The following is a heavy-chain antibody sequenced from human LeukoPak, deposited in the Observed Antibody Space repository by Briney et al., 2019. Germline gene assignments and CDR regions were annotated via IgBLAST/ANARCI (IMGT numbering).Heavy chain of an antibody. D-gene: IGHD1-1*01. J-gene: IGHJ6*03. Sequence: SETLSLTCTVSGGSISSYYWSWIRQPPGKGLEWIGYIYYSGSTNYNPSLKSRVTISVDTSKNQFSLKLSSVTAADTAVYYCARDMYKGYYYMDVWGKGTTVTISS. V-gene: IGHV4-59*12. CDR3: ARDMYKGYYYMDV. CDR2: IYYSGST. CDR1: GGSISSYY.